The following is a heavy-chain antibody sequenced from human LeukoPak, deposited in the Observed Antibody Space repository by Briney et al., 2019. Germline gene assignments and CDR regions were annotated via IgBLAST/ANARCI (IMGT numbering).Heavy chain of an antibody. D-gene: IGHD6-6*01. V-gene: IGHV3-48*01. CDR3: ARDRSSSSGGTGC. CDR1: GFTFSSYS. J-gene: IGHJ4*02. Sequence: AGGSLRLSCAASGFTFSSYSMNWVRQAPGKGLEWVSYISSSSSTIYYADSVKGRFTISRDNAKNSLYLQMNSLRAEDTAVYYCARDRSSSSGGTGCWGQGTLVTVSS. CDR2: ISSSSSTI.